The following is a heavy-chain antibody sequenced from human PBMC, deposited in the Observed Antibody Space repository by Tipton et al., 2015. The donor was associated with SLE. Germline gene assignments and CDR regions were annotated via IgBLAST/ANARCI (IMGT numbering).Heavy chain of an antibody. V-gene: IGHV4-61*10. CDR2: IYYSGST. J-gene: IGHJ2*01. Sequence: TLSLTCTVSGDSITSGSYYWSWIRQAAGKGLEWIGDIYYSGSTNYNPSLKSRVTISVDTSKNQFSLKLSSVTAADTAVYYCARDGGDYWYFDLWGRGTLVTVSS. CDR3: ARDGGDYWYFDL. D-gene: IGHD2-21*01. CDR1: GDSITSGSYY.